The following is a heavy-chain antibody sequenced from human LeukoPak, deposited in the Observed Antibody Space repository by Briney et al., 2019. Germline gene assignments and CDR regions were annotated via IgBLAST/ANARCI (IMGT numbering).Heavy chain of an antibody. CDR3: AVAVAGTLFDY. J-gene: IGHJ4*02. CDR2: IIPIFGTA. V-gene: IGHV1-69*06. D-gene: IGHD6-19*01. Sequence: KVSCKASGGTFSSYAISWVRQAPGQGLEWMGGIIPIFGTASYAQKFQGRVTITADKSTSTAYMELSSLRSEDTAVYYCAVAVAGTLFDYWGQGTLVTVSS. CDR1: GGTFSSYA.